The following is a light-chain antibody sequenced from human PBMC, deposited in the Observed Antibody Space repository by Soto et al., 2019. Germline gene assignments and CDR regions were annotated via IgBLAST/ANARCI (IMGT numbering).Light chain of an antibody. CDR2: KAS. V-gene: IGKV1-5*03. Sequence: IQMTQSPSTLSASVGDRVAITCRASQSIGIWLAWYQQKPGKAPRFLIYKASSLESGVPSRFIGSGSGTEFTLTISSRQPDDFATYYYQQYNDYIWAFVQGTKVEIK. CDR3: QQYNDYIWA. J-gene: IGKJ1*01. CDR1: QSIGIW.